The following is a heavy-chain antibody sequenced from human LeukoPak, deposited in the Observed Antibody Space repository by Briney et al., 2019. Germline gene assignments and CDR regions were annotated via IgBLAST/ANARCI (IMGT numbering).Heavy chain of an antibody. CDR1: GYTFTSYD. V-gene: IGHV1-8*01. CDR3: ARATYYDFWSGYYKGTDY. D-gene: IGHD3-3*01. CDR2: MNPNSGNT. J-gene: IGHJ4*02. Sequence: ASVKVSCKASGYTFTSYDINWVRQATGQGLEWMGWMNPNSGNTGYAQKFQGRVTMTRNTSISTAYMELSSLRSEDTAVYYCARATYYDFWSGYYKGTDYWGQGTLVTVSS.